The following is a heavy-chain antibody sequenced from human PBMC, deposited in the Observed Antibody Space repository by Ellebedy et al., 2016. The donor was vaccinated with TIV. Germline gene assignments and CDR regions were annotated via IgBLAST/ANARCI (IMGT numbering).Heavy chain of an antibody. CDR3: AKLPLYDVLTGYYGVDI. V-gene: IGHV3-23*01. Sequence: GGSLRLSXAASGFSFDSYGMTWVRQAPGKGLEWVSSISGTGGNTYYPDSVKGRFTISRDNSKRTLYLQMNSLRAEDTAVYFCAKLPLYDVLTGYYGVDIWGQGTVVSVSS. J-gene: IGHJ3*02. CDR1: GFSFDSYG. D-gene: IGHD3-9*01. CDR2: ISGTGGNT.